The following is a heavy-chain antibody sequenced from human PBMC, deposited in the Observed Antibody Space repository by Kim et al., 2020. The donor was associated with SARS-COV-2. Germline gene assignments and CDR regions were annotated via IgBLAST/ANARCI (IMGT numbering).Heavy chain of an antibody. J-gene: IGHJ6*02. CDR3: AKDSEDSSGYYWGNYYYGMDV. CDR1: GFTFSSYG. D-gene: IGHD3-22*01. V-gene: IGHV3-30*18. Sequence: GGSLRLSCAASGFTFSSYGMHWVRQAPGKGLEWVAVISYDGSNKYYADSVKGRFTISRDNSKNTLYLQMNSLRAEDTAVYYCAKDSEDSSGYYWGNYYYGMDVWGQGTTVTVSS. CDR2: ISYDGSNK.